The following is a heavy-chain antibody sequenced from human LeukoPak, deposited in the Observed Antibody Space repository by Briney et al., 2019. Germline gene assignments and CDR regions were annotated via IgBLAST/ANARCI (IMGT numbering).Heavy chain of an antibody. D-gene: IGHD1-26*01. CDR1: GGSVSRGGYY. Sequence: SETLSLTCTVSGGSVSRGGYYWNWIRQHPGKGLEWIGFTSYSEGTYYNPSLMSRITISVDRSQNQFSLKMRDVTAADTAVYFCATANWESFYFDSWGQGALVAVSS. V-gene: IGHV4-31*03. J-gene: IGHJ4*02. CDR2: TSYSEGT. CDR3: ATANWESFYFDS.